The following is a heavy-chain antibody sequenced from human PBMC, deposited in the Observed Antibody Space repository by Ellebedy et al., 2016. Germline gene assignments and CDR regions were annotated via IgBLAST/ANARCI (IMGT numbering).Heavy chain of an antibody. J-gene: IGHJ4*02. CDR2: ISGSGGGK. CDR1: GFTFTNAW. Sequence: GGSLRLSCAASGFTFTNAWMSWVRQAPGKGLEWVSAISGSGGGKNYANSVKGRFTISRDNSKNTLYLQMNSLRAEDTAVYYCAKDLYNWNDEGYYFDCWGQGTLVTVSS. V-gene: IGHV3-23*01. D-gene: IGHD1-20*01. CDR3: AKDLYNWNDEGYYFDC.